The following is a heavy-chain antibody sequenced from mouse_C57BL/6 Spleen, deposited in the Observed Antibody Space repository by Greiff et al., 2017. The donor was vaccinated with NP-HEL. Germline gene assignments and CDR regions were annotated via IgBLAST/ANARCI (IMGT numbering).Heavy chain of an antibody. CDR1: GYTFTDYY. V-gene: IGHV1-26*01. CDR3: ARGERLLFAY. Sequence: EVQLQQSGPELVKPGASVKISCKASGYTFTDYYMNWVKQSHGKSLEWIGDINPNNGGTSYNQKFKGKATLTVDKSSSTAYMELRSLTSEDSAVYYCARGERLLFAYWGQRTLVTVSA. J-gene: IGHJ3*01. CDR2: INPNNGGT. D-gene: IGHD2-3*01.